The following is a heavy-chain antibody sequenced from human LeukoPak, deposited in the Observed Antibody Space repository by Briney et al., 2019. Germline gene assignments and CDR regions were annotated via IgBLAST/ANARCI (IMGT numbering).Heavy chain of an antibody. D-gene: IGHD3-10*01. J-gene: IGHJ6*02. CDR1: GFTFSNYA. V-gene: IGHV3-23*01. CDR2: ISGSGGTT. Sequence: GESLKISCAASGFTFSNYAMNWVRQAPGKGLEWVSLISGSGGTTYYADSVKGRFTISRDNSKNTLYLQMNSLRAEDTAVYYCATYYYGSGSWSYYYYGMEVWGQGTTVTVSS. CDR3: ATYYYGSGSWSYYYYGMEV.